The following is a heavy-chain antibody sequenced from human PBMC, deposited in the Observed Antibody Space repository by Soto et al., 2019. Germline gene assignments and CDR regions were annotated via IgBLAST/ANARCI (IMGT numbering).Heavy chain of an antibody. CDR3: ARDRGGGSIFGGHYGMDV. Sequence: QVQLLESGGGLVKPGGSLRLSCAASGFIFRDFSMSWIRQVPGKGLEWLSKISSSSSSTDYADSVKGRFTISRDNAKNSLYLKMSSLRAEDTAVYYCARDRGGGSIFGGHYGMDVWGQGTTVTVSS. CDR1: GFIFRDFS. J-gene: IGHJ6*02. D-gene: IGHD3-3*01. V-gene: IGHV3-11*06. CDR2: ISSSSSST.